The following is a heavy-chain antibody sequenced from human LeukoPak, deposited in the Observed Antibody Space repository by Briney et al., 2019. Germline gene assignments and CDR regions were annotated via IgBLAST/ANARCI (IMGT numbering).Heavy chain of an antibody. CDR1: GYSFTSYW. V-gene: IGHV5-51*01. J-gene: IGHJ2*01. Sequence: GESLKISCKGSGYSFTSYWIGWVRQLPGKGLEWMGNIYPGDSDTRYSPSFQGQVTISADKSISTAYLQWSSLKASDTAMYYCARRVVNNRIWYFHLWGRGTLVTVSS. CDR2: IYPGDSDT. D-gene: IGHD4-23*01. CDR3: ARRVVNNRIWYFHL.